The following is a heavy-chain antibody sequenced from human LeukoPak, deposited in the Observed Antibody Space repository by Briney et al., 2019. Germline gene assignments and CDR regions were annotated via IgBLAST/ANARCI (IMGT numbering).Heavy chain of an antibody. CDR3: AKCSSSYGNDALDI. CDR2: IRCGGAKT. V-gene: IGHV3-23*01. J-gene: IGHJ3*02. CDR1: GFTFSGYN. D-gene: IGHD3-16*01. Sequence: PGGSLRLSYAASGFTFSGYNMNWVRQAPGKGLEWVSFIRCGGAKTFYADSVKGRSSISRDISKNTVYLHMNSLRAEDTAIYYCAKCSSSYGNDALDIWGQGTMVTVSS.